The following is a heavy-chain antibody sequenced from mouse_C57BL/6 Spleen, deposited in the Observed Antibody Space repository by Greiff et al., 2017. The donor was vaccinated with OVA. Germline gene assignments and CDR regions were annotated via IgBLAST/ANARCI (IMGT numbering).Heavy chain of an antibody. J-gene: IGHJ3*01. D-gene: IGHD1-1*01. CDR1: GYTFTSYW. CDR2: INPSNGGT. CDR3: AREDYGSSYGAY. Sequence: QVHVKQPGTELVKPGASVKLSCKASGYTFTSYWMHWVKQRPGQGLEWIGNINPSNGGTNYNEKFKSKATLTVDKSSSTAYMQLSSLTSEDSAVYYCAREDYGSSYGAYWGQGTLVTVSA. V-gene: IGHV1-53*01.